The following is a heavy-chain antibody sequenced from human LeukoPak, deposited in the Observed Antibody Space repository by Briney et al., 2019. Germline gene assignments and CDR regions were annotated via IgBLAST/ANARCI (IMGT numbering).Heavy chain of an antibody. CDR3: VPGRVGYSYYFDY. Sequence: GAPRLSFLVSGFTFSNYAIHWGRPAPGEGLEYVSAISSNGGSTYYADSVKGRFTISRDNSKNTLYLQMSSLRAEDTAVYYCVPGRVGYSYYFDYWGQGTLVTVSS. CDR1: GFTFSNYA. J-gene: IGHJ4*02. CDR2: ISSNGGST. D-gene: IGHD5-24*01. V-gene: IGHV3-64D*06.